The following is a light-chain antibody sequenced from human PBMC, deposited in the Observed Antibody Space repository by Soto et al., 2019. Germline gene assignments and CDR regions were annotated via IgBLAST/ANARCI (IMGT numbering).Light chain of an antibody. CDR1: QSISSW. CDR2: DAS. Sequence: DIQMTQSPSTLSASVGDRVIITCRASQSISSWLAWYQQKPGKAPKLLIYDASSLESGVPSRFSGSGSGTEFTLTISSLQPDDFATYYCQQYNRALTFGPGTKVDIK. J-gene: IGKJ3*01. V-gene: IGKV1-5*01. CDR3: QQYNRALT.